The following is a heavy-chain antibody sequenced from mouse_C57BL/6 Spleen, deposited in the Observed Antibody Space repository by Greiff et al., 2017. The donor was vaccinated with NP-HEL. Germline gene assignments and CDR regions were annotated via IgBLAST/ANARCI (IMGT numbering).Heavy chain of an antibody. V-gene: IGHV1-15*01. CDR2: IDPETGGT. J-gene: IGHJ2*01. CDR1: GYTFTDYE. Sequence: VQLKESGAELVRPGASVTLSCKASGYTFTDYEMHWVKQTPVHGLEWIGAIDPETGGTAYNQKFKGKAILTADKSSSTAYMELRSLTSEDSAVYYCTRLGPYYFDYWGQGTTLTVSS. D-gene: IGHD2-14*01. CDR3: TRLGPYYFDY.